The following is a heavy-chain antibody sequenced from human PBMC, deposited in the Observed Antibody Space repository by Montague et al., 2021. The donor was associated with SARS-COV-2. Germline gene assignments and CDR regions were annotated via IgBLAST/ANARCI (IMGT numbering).Heavy chain of an antibody. V-gene: IGHV4-39*01. D-gene: IGHD2-8*02. CDR2: IYYSGST. Sequence: SETLSLTCTVSGGSISSSSYYWGWIRQPPGKGLEWIGSIYYSGSTYYNPSLKSRVTISVDTSKNQFSLKLSSVTAADTAVYYCARHARRGLVVSPSGWFDPWGQGTLVTVSS. CDR1: GGSISSSSYY. CDR3: ARHARRGLVVSPSGWFDP. J-gene: IGHJ5*02.